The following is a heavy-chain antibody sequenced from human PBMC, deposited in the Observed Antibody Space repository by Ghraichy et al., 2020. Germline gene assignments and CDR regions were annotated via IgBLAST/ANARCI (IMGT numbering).Heavy chain of an antibody. J-gene: IGHJ4*02. CDR2: ISKTGTTT. CDR3: AKQYLVGG. V-gene: IGHV3-23*01. D-gene: IGHD1-26*01. Sequence: GESLNISCVGSGFSFSGHAMNWVRQAPGQGLEWVSSISKTGTTTDVADSVKGCFTISSDNSKNMLYLQMNSLRVDDTAVYYCAKQYLVGGWGQGTLGTVSS. CDR1: GFSFSGHA.